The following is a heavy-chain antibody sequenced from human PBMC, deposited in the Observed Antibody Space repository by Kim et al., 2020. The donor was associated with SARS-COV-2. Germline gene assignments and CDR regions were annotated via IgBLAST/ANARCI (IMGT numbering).Heavy chain of an antibody. Sequence: VSVKGRFTISRDNSKNTLYLQMNSLRAEDTAVYFCAKTLPLQLTYYWYFDLWGRGTLVTVSS. J-gene: IGHJ2*01. V-gene: IGHV3-23*01. D-gene: IGHD2-15*01. CDR3: AKTLPLQLTYYWYFDL.